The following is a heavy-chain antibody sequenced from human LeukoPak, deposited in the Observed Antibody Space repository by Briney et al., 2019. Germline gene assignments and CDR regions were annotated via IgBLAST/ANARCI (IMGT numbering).Heavy chain of an antibody. D-gene: IGHD4-17*01. CDR2: INHSGST. V-gene: IGHV4-34*01. CDR3: ARDIIGDYGAYYYYYMDV. Sequence: SETLSLTCAVYGGSFSGYYWSWIRQPPGKGLEWIGEINHSGSTNYNPSLKSRVTISVDTSKNQFSLKLSSVTAADTAVYYCARDIIGDYGAYYYYYMDVWGKGTTVTISS. J-gene: IGHJ6*03. CDR1: GGSFSGYY.